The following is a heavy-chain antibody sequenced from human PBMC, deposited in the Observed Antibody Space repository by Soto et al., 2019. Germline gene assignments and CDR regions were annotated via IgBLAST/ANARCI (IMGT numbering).Heavy chain of an antibody. CDR1: GGTFSSYA. CDR3: ARGITSSGNYYYYYGMDV. D-gene: IGHD3-10*01. V-gene: IGHV1-69*06. CDR2: IIPIFGTA. J-gene: IGHJ6*02. Sequence: GASVKVSCKASGGTFSSYATSWVRQAPGQGLEWMGGIIPIFGTANYAQKFQGRVTITADKSTSTAYMELSSLRSEDTAVYYCARGITSSGNYYYYYGMDVWGQGTTVTVSS.